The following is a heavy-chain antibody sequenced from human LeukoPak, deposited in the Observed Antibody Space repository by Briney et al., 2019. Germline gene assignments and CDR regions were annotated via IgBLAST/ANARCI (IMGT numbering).Heavy chain of an antibody. Sequence: SVKVSCKASGGTFISYAISWVRQAPGQGLEWMGGIIPIFGTANYAQKFQGRVTITADESTSTAYMELSSLRSEDTAVYYCASTTPGIAVAGSERFDYWGQGTLVTVSS. CDR1: GGTFISYA. CDR2: IIPIFGTA. V-gene: IGHV1-69*13. D-gene: IGHD6-19*01. CDR3: ASTTPGIAVAGSERFDY. J-gene: IGHJ4*02.